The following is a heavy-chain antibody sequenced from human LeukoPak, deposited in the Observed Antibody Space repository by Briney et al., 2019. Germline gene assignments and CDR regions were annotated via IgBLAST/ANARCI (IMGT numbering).Heavy chain of an antibody. CDR2: ISGSGGST. D-gene: IGHD4-17*01. J-gene: IGHJ4*02. CDR3: AKERWDDYGDYDKSGVDY. CDR1: GFTFSSYG. Sequence: PGGSLRLSCAASGFTFSSYGMSWVRQAPGKGLEWVSAISGSGGSTYYADSVKGRFTISRDNSKNTLYLQMNSLRAEDTAVYYCAKERWDDYGDYDKSGVDYWGQGTLVTVSS. V-gene: IGHV3-23*01.